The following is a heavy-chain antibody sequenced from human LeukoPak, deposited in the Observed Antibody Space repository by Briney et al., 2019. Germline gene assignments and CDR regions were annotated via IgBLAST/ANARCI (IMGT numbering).Heavy chain of an antibody. V-gene: IGHV1-69*01. J-gene: IGHJ4*02. CDR3: ARETYSGYDYYDY. CDR2: ITPIFGTA. D-gene: IGHD5-12*01. Sequence: SVKVSCKASGGTFSSYAISWVRQAPGQGLEWMGGITPIFGTANYAQKFQGRVTITADESTSTAYMELSSLRSEDTAVYYCARETYSGYDYYDYWGQGTLVTVSS. CDR1: GGTFSSYA.